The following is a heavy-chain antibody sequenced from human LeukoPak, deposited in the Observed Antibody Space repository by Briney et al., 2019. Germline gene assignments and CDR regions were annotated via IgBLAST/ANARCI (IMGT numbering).Heavy chain of an antibody. J-gene: IGHJ4*02. CDR2: ISGSGGST. Sequence: GGSLRLSCAASGFTFSSYAMSWVRQAPGKGLEWVSAISGSGGSTYYADSVKGRFTISRDNSKNTLYLQMNSLRAEDTAVYYCAKGIDYYDSSGYYYFDYWGQGTLVTVSS. D-gene: IGHD3-22*01. CDR1: GFTFSSYA. CDR3: AKGIDYYDSSGYYYFDY. V-gene: IGHV3-23*01.